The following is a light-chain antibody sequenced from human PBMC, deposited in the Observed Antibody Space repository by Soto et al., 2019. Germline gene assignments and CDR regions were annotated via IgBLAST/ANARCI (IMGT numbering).Light chain of an antibody. CDR2: DVS. Sequence: QSALTQPASMSGSPGQSITISCTGTSSDVGGYNYVSWYQQHPGKAPKLMIYDVSNRPSGVSNRFSGSKSGNTASLTISVLQAEDEADYYCNSYTSSSSYGFGTGTKVTVL. V-gene: IGLV2-14*01. J-gene: IGLJ1*01. CDR1: SSDVGGYNY. CDR3: NSYTSSSSYG.